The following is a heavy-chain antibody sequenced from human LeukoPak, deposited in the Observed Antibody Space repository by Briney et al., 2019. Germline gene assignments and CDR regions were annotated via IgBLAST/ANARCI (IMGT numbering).Heavy chain of an antibody. CDR2: INPNSGGT. V-gene: IGHV1-2*02. Sequence: ASVKVSCKSSGYTFTGYYMHWVRQAPGQGLEWMGWINPNSGGTNYAQKFQGRVTMTRDTSISTAYMELSRLRSDDTAVYYCARVRTHYYGSGSYNYWGQGTLVTVSS. CDR3: ARVRTHYYGSGSYNY. CDR1: GYTFTGYY. D-gene: IGHD3-10*01. J-gene: IGHJ4*02.